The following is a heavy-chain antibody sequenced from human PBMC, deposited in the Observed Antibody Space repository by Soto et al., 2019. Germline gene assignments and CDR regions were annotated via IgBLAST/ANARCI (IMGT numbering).Heavy chain of an antibody. D-gene: IGHD6-25*01. CDR2: MNPNTGNT. Sequence: QVQLVQSGAEVKKPGASVKVSCKASGYTFATYDFAWVRQATGQGLEWMGWMNPNTGNTGYAQAFRGRVTMTRNTSITTAYMELSSLRSEDTAGYFCARRKERSGPYYLDYWGQGTLVTGS. J-gene: IGHJ4*02. CDR1: GYTFATYD. CDR3: ARRKERSGPYYLDY. V-gene: IGHV1-8*01.